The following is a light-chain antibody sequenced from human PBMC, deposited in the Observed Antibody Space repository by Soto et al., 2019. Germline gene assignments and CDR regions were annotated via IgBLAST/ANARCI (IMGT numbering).Light chain of an antibody. V-gene: IGLV3-9*01. CDR2: RDY. CDR3: QVWDSGTAVV. Sequence: SYELTQPLSMSVALGQTARITCGGSNIGSKSVHWYQQRPGQAPVLVIYRDYNRPSGVPERFSGSNSGNTAALTISRAQAGDEADYYCQVWDSGTAVVFGGGTKLTVL. J-gene: IGLJ2*01. CDR1: NIGSKS.